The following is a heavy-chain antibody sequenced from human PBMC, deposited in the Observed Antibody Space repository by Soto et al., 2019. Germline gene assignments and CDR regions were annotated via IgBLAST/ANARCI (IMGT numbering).Heavy chain of an antibody. V-gene: IGHV4-30-4*01. Sequence: VQLRESGPGLVKPSQTLSLTCTVSGDSISSGNKYWSWIRQPPGKGLEWIGYVFSSGTTYYNPSLKGRVSISLAASENLFSLLFASVTDADSAVYYCARVPSPFDYYYAMDVWGQGTTVTVSS. J-gene: IGHJ6*02. CDR2: VFSSGTT. CDR3: ARVPSPFDYYYAMDV. CDR1: GDSISSGNKY. D-gene: IGHD3-16*01.